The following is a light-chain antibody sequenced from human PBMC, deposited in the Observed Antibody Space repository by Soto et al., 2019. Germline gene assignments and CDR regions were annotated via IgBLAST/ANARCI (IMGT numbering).Light chain of an antibody. V-gene: IGKV1-9*01. CDR3: QQLNSFPIP. CDR1: QGIANF. Sequence: QLTQSPSSLSASVGDRVTISCRASQGIANFLAWYQQKPGKAPKLLIYGASTLPSGVPSRFSGSGSGTDFTLTISSLQPEDCATYYCQQLNSFPIPFGPGTKVDIK. CDR2: GAS. J-gene: IGKJ3*01.